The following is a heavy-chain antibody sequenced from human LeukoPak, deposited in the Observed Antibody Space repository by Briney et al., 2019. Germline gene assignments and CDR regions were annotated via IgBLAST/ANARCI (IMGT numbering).Heavy chain of an antibody. J-gene: IGHJ4*02. CDR2: INPNSGGT. Sequence: ASVKVSCKASGYTFTGYYMHWVRQAPGQGLEWMGWINPNSGGTNYAQKFQGRVTMTRDTSISTAYMELSRLRSDDTAVYYCARDAAAGRVGTYNFDYWGQGTLVTVSS. CDR1: GYTFTGYY. D-gene: IGHD6-13*01. V-gene: IGHV1-2*02. CDR3: ARDAAAGRVGTYNFDY.